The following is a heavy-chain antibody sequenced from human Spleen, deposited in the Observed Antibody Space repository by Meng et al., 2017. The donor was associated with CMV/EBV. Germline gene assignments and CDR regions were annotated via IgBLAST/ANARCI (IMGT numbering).Heavy chain of an antibody. V-gene: IGHV4-34*01. CDR1: GGSLSGYF. CDR2: INQSGIT. CDR3: TRGRADSWRDYGMDV. Sequence: LGGSLSGYFWSWIRQSPGKGLEWIGEINQSGITTYNPSLKSRVTISEDTSKKQVSLNLSSVTAADTAVYFCTRGRADSWRDYGMDVWGQGTTVTVSS. D-gene: IGHD5-12*01. J-gene: IGHJ6*02.